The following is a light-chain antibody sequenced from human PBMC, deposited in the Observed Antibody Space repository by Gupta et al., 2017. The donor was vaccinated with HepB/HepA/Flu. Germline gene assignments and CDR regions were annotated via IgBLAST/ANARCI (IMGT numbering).Light chain of an antibody. CDR3: MQPLQTPPRT. CDR1: PSLLHSNGYNY. V-gene: IGKV2-28*01. J-gene: IGKJ4*01. Sequence: CPLCLIGRAWGTATVYCWASPSLLHSNGYNYLDWYLQKPGQSHQPLIHWDSSRACGCPYRFSCSGSGTNFTLKVSRRVAEDVCVNYCMQPLQTPPRTFGGGTKVEIK. CDR2: WDS.